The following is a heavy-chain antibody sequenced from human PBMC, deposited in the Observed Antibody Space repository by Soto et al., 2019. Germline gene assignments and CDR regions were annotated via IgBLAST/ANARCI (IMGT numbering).Heavy chain of an antibody. V-gene: IGHV1-69*06. CDR2: LIPIFGTS. CDR3: ATARQVGPTLSYYFDY. Sequence: SVKVSCKASGGTFTNLAINWVRQAPGQGFEWMGGLIPIFGTSNSAQKFQARVTISADTSTGTAYLEVSSLSSEDTAIYYCATARQVGPTLSYYFDYWGPGTLAT. J-gene: IGHJ4*02. D-gene: IGHD6-6*01. CDR1: GGTFTNLA.